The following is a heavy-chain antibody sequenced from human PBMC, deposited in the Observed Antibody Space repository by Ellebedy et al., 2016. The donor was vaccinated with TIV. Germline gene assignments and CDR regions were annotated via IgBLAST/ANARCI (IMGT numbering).Heavy chain of an antibody. J-gene: IGHJ4*02. V-gene: IGHV3-74*01. D-gene: IGHD6-19*01. CDR2: INRDGSSA. CDR1: GFAFSNCA. CDR3: ARGGRDQWLIDY. Sequence: GESLKISCAASGFAFSNCAMSWVRQAPATGLVWLSRINRDGSSANYADSVKGRFSISRDNSKNTFYVQMNSLRAEDTAVYYCARGGRDQWLIDYWGQGTLVTVSS.